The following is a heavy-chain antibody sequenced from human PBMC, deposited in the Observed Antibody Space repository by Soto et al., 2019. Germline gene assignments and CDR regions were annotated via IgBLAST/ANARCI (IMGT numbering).Heavy chain of an antibody. V-gene: IGHV1-69*01. CDR3: ARRWEYYSSDYYYAY. J-gene: IGHJ4*02. CDR2: IIPIFGTA. D-gene: IGHD3-22*01. Sequence: QVQLVQSGAEVRKPGSSVKVSCKASGGTFSRHAISWVRQAPGQGLEWMGGIIPIFGTANHAQKFQGKVTIIADESTSTAYMELSRMRSEETAIYYCARRWEYYSSDYYYAYWGRGTLVIVSS. CDR1: GGTFSRHA.